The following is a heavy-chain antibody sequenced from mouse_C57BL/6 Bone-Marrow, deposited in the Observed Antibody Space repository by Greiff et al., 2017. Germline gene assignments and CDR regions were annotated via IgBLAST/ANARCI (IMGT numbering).Heavy chain of an antibody. CDR1: GYSITSGYY. CDR2: ISYDGSN. Sequence: EVHLVESGPGLVKPSQSLSLTCSVTGYSITSGYYWNWIRQFPGNKLEWMGYISYDGSNNYNPSLKNRISITRDTSKNQFFLKLNSVTTEDTATYYCARRGLPGSSYSDYWGQGTTLTVSS. V-gene: IGHV3-6*01. D-gene: IGHD1-1*01. CDR3: ARRGLPGSSYSDY. J-gene: IGHJ2*01.